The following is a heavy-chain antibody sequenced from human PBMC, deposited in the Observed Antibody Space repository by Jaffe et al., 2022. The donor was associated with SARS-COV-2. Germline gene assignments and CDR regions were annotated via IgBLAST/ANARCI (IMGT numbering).Heavy chain of an antibody. CDR2: ISGSGGST. J-gene: IGHJ4*02. D-gene: IGHD2-8*01. CDR1: GFTFSSYA. V-gene: IGHV3-23*01. Sequence: EVQLLESGGGLVQPGGSLRLSCAASGFTFSSYAMSWVRQAPGKGLEWVSAISGSGGSTYYADSVKGRFTISRDNSKNTLYLQMNSLRAEDTAVYYCANGGGQDCTNGVCYFELYYFDYWGQGTLVTVSS. CDR3: ANGGGQDCTNGVCYFELYYFDY.